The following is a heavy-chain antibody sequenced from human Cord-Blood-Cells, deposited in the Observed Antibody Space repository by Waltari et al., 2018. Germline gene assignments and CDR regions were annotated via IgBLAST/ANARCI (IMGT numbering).Heavy chain of an antibody. CDR2: IYSGGGT. J-gene: IGHJ4*02. CDR3: ARVGYSSSPSGPLQFDY. CDR1: GFTVSSNY. V-gene: IGHV3-66*01. D-gene: IGHD6-6*01. Sequence: EVQLVESGGGLVQPGGSLRLSCAASGFTVSSNYMSWVRQAPGKGLEWVSVIYSGGGTYYADSVKGRFTISRDNSKNTLYLQMNSLRAEDTAVYYCARVGYSSSPSGPLQFDYRRQGTLVTVSS.